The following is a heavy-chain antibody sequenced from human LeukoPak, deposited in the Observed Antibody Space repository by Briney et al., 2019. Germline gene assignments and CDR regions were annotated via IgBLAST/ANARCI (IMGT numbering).Heavy chain of an antibody. J-gene: IGHJ6*03. Sequence: PSETLSLTCTVSGGSISSYYWSWIRQPPGKGLEWIGEINHSGSTNYNPSLKSRVTISVDTSKNQFSLKLSSVTAADTAVYYCARDGNDYYDSSGYYFYYYYYMDVWGKGTTVTVSS. V-gene: IGHV4-34*01. CDR3: ARDGNDYYDSSGYYFYYYYYMDV. CDR1: GGSISSYY. CDR2: INHSGST. D-gene: IGHD3-22*01.